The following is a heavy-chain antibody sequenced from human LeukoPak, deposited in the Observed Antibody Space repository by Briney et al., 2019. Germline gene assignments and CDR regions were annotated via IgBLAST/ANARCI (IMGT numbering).Heavy chain of an antibody. J-gene: IGHJ4*02. CDR3: ARADSSSWYAAPPGY. V-gene: IGHV1-18*01. D-gene: IGHD6-13*01. CDR1: GYTFTXYG. Sequence: XVSCKAXGYTFTXYGISWVRQAPGQGLEWMGWISAYNGNTNYAQKLQGRVTMTTDTSTSTAYMELRSLRSDDTAVYYCARADSSSWYAAPPGYWGQGTLVTVSS. CDR2: ISAYNGNT.